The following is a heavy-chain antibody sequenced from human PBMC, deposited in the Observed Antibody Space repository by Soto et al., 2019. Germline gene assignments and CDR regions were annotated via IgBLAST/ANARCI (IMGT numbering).Heavy chain of an antibody. V-gene: IGHV3-23*01. CDR3: AKDRTLSMLVVAGFFAY. CDR1: GFTFTNYA. Sequence: EAQLLESGGGLVQPGGSLTISCAASGFTFTNYAMTWVRQAPGKGLEWVSTITGSGGDTYYADSVKGRFTISRDNSLDTLCLQVNSLRVEDTAVYYCAKDRTLSMLVVAGFFAYWGRGALVTVSS. CDR2: ITGSGGDT. D-gene: IGHD3-22*01. J-gene: IGHJ4*02.